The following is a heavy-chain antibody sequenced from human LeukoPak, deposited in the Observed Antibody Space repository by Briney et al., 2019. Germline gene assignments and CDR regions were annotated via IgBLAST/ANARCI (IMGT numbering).Heavy chain of an antibody. Sequence: SETLSLTCTVSGGSISNYYWSWIRQPPGKGLEWIGYIYYSGSTNYNPSLKSRVTMSVDTSKNQFSLKLSSVTAADTAVYYCAREADSSSWYVGDAFDIWGQGTMVTVSS. CDR1: GGSISNYY. V-gene: IGHV4-59*12. CDR3: AREADSSSWYVGDAFDI. J-gene: IGHJ3*02. CDR2: IYYSGST. D-gene: IGHD6-13*01.